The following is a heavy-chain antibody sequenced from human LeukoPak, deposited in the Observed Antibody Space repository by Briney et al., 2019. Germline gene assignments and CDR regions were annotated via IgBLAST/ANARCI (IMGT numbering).Heavy chain of an antibody. D-gene: IGHD4-17*01. CDR1: GGSISSSSYY. CDR2: IHYSGST. CDR3: ARRSGLIYGDWYYFDY. V-gene: IGHV4-39*01. Sequence: SETLSLTCTVSGGSISSSSYYWGWIRQPPGKGREWIGRIHYSGSTYYNPSLKSRVTISVDTSKNQFSLKLSSVTAADTAVYYCARRSGLIYGDWYYFDYWGPGTLVTVSS. J-gene: IGHJ4*02.